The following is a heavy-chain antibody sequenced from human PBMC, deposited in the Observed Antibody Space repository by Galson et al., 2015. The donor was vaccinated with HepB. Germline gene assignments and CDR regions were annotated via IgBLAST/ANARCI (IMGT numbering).Heavy chain of an antibody. CDR1: GFSLSAYN. D-gene: IGHD3-9*01. V-gene: IGHV3-69-1*01. J-gene: IGHJ4*02. CDR2: IRGSTYI. CDR3: ARDSGSYDVLTGYSSYFDL. Sequence: SLRLSCAASGFSLSAYNMNWVRQAPGKGLEWVSSIRGSTYIYYKDSVQGRFTISRDTAENSVYLQLTSLRVEDTAVYYCARDSGSYDVLTGYSSYFDLWGPGTLVTVSS.